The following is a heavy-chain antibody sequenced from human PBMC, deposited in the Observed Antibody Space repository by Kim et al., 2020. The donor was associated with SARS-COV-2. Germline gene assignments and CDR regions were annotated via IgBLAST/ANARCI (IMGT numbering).Heavy chain of an antibody. J-gene: IGHJ4*01. CDR3: VRSGSYYNFPLYYFDY. V-gene: IGHV4-59*13. D-gene: IGHD3-10*01. CDR2: IYYSGST. CDR1: GGSISSYY. Sequence: SETLSLTCTVSGGSISSYYWSWIRQPPGKGLEWIGYIYYSGSTNYNPSLKSRVTISVDTSKNQFSLKLSSVTAADTAVYYCVRSGSYYNFPLYYFDYWGHGTLVNVTS.